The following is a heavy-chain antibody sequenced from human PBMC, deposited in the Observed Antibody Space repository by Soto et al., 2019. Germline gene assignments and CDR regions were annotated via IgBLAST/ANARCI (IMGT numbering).Heavy chain of an antibody. Sequence: PGGSLRLSCTASGFIFSNAWMNWVRQAPGKGLEWVGRIKSKPDGGTTDYAAPVKGRFTISRDDSKNTVYLQMNSLKTEDTAMYYCATGGYFFDFWGQGTLVTVSS. CDR2: IKSKPDGGTT. CDR3: ATGGYFFDF. V-gene: IGHV3-15*07. J-gene: IGHJ4*02. CDR1: GFIFSNAW.